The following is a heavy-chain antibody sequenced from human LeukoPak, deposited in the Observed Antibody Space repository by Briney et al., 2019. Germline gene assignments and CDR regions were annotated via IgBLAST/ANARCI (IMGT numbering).Heavy chain of an antibody. CDR2: ISSSGSTI. Sequence: TGGSLRLSCAASGFTFSSYEMNWVRQAPGKGLEWVSYISSSGSTIYYADSVKGRFTISRDNAKNSLYLQMNSLRAEDTAVYYCARDLLVVVAATPFYYYGMDVWGQGTTVTVSS. V-gene: IGHV3-48*03. CDR3: ARDLLVVVAATPFYYYGMDV. J-gene: IGHJ6*02. D-gene: IGHD2-15*01. CDR1: GFTFSSYE.